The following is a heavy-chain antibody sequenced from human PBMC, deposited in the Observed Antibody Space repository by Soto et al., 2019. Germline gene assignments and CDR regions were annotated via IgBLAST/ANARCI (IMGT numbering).Heavy chain of an antibody. CDR2: ITGTGSST. Sequence: EVQLLESGGGLVQPGGSLSLSCESSGFTFSHFAMTWVRQAPGKGLQWVSAITGTGSSTYNADSVKGRFTSSRDNSKNTLYLQMNDLRAEDTAVYYCAKSVGANPYWCLDLWGRGTLVIVSS. CDR3: AKSVGANPYWCLDL. CDR1: GFTFSHFA. D-gene: IGHD2-15*01. J-gene: IGHJ2*01. V-gene: IGHV3-23*01.